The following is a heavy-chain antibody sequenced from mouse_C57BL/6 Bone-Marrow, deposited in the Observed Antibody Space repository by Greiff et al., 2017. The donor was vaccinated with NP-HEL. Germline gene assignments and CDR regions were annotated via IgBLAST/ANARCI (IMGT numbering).Heavy chain of an antibody. CDR1: GYTFTDYY. CDR2: INPNNGGT. J-gene: IGHJ3*01. D-gene: IGHD3-2*02. CDR3: SRPAQATWFAY. Sequence: EVQLQQSGPELVKPGASVKIPCKASGYTFTDYYMDWVKQSHGKSLEWIGDINPNNGGTIYNQKFKGKATLTVDKSSSTAYMELRSLTSEDTAVYYCSRPAQATWFAYWGQGTLVTVSA. V-gene: IGHV1-18*01.